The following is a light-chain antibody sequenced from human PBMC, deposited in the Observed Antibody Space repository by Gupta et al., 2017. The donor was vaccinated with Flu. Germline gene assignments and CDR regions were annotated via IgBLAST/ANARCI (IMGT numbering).Light chain of an antibody. Sequence: QSMLTQPPSVSGAPGQRVTISCAGSSSNFGADYDVNWYQQLPGTAPKLLIFGNSNRPSGVADRFSGSKSGTSASLAITGLQAEDEADYDCQSSDSSLSYWVFGGGTKLTVL. J-gene: IGLJ3*02. V-gene: IGLV1-40*01. CDR1: SSNFGADYD. CDR3: QSSDSSLSYWV. CDR2: GNS.